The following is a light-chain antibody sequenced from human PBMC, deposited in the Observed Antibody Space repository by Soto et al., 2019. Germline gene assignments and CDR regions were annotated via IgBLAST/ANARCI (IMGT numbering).Light chain of an antibody. J-gene: IGKJ5*01. CDR1: QSVSIN. V-gene: IGKV3-15*01. CDR3: QQYNNWPPIT. CDR2: AVS. Sequence: EIVLTQSPGTLSLSPGERATLSCRASQSVSINLAWYQHKPGQAPRLLIKAVSTRATGIPARFSGSGSGTEFTLTISSLQSEDFAVYYCQQYNNWPPITFGQGTRLEI.